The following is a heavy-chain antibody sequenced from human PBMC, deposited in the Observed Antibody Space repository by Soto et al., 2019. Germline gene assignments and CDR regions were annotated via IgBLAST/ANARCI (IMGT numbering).Heavy chain of an antibody. CDR3: ARDHEDIVATIRLGTDWFDP. CDR1: GFTFSDYY. J-gene: IGHJ5*02. V-gene: IGHV3-11*04. CDR2: ISSSGSTI. D-gene: IGHD5-12*01. Sequence: GGSLRLSCAASGFTFSDYYMSWIRQAPGKGLEWVSYISSSGSTIYYADSVKGRFTISRDNAKNSLYLQMNSLRAEGTAVYYCARDHEDIVATIRLGTDWFDPWGQGTLVTVS.